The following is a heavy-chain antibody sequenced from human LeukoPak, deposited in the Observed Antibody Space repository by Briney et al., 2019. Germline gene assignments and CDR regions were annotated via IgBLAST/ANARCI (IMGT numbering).Heavy chain of an antibody. Sequence: VASVKVSCKASGYTFTGCFIHYVRPAPGQGLEWMGWIDPNSDNIRYSETFKDRVAMTRDTSTNTAYMELSWLRSDDTAVYYCARSAYNYGYVYFDHWGQGTLVIVSS. CDR3: ARSAYNYGYVYFDH. CDR1: GYTFTGCF. V-gene: IGHV1-2*02. J-gene: IGHJ4*02. CDR2: IDPNSDNI. D-gene: IGHD5-18*01.